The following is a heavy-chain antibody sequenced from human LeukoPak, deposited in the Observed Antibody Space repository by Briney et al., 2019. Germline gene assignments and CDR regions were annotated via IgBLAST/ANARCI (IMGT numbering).Heavy chain of an antibody. J-gene: IGHJ3*02. CDR3: AKDSHDSSAYACDI. CDR1: GFTISNYA. Sequence: PGGSLRLSCAASGFTISNYAMTWVRQAPGKGLEWVSTISLSGVSTYYADPVKGRFTISRDKSENRLYLQMNSLRAEDTAVYYCAKDSHDSSAYACDIWGQGTMVTVSS. V-gene: IGHV3-23*01. D-gene: IGHD3-22*01. CDR2: ISLSGVST.